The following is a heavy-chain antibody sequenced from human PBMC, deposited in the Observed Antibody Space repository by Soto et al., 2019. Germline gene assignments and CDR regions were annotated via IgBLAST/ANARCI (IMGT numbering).Heavy chain of an antibody. D-gene: IGHD1-1*01. CDR3: ATQDFRGTTGTT. V-gene: IGHV3-23*01. J-gene: IGHJ4*02. Sequence: GGSLRLSCATSGFTFSSYAMGWVRQGPGKGLEWVSLISGNSRSTYYVDSVKGRFTISRDNSKNTLYLQMNSLRAEDTAVYYCATQDFRGTTGTTWGQGTLVTVSS. CDR1: GFTFSSYA. CDR2: ISGNSRST.